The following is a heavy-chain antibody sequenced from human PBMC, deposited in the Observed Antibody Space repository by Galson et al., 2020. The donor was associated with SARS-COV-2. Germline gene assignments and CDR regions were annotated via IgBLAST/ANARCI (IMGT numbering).Heavy chain of an antibody. CDR3: ARVGRVAAIRGHDAFDI. CDR1: GGSISSYY. Sequence: ASETLSLTCTVSGGSISSYYWSWIRQPPGKGLEWIGYIYYSGSTNYNPSLKSRVTISVDTSKNQFSLKLSSVTAADTAVYYCARVGRVAAIRGHDAFDIGGQGTMVTVSS. CDR2: IYYSGST. V-gene: IGHV4-59*01. D-gene: IGHD2-15*01. J-gene: IGHJ3*02.